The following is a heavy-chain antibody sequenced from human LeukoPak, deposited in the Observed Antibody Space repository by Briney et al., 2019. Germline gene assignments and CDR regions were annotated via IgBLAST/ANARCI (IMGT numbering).Heavy chain of an antibody. Sequence: PGGSLRLSCVASGFRFGNHAMHWVRQAPGKGLEWVAVIWYDENNQHYADSVKGRFTISRDNSENTLYLQMSSLRPDDTAVYYCARDGGGWFDPWGQGTLVTVSS. V-gene: IGHV3-30-3*01. CDR3: ARDGGGWFDP. D-gene: IGHD3-10*01. CDR2: IWYDENNQ. CDR1: GFRFGNHA. J-gene: IGHJ5*02.